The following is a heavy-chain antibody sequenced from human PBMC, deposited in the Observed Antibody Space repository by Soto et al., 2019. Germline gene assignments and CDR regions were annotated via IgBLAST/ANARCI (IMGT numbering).Heavy chain of an antibody. CDR3: ARDRRLAAAGQGGYSQH. Sequence: ASVKVSCKASGYTFTSYAMHWVRQAPGQRLEWMGWINAGNGNTKYSQKFQGRVTITRDTSASTAYMELSSLRSEDTAVYYCARDRRLAAAGQGGYSQHWGQGTLVTVSS. CDR1: GYTFTSYA. D-gene: IGHD6-13*01. CDR2: INAGNGNT. J-gene: IGHJ1*01. V-gene: IGHV1-3*01.